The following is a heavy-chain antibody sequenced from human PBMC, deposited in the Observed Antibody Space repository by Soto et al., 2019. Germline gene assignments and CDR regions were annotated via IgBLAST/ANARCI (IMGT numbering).Heavy chain of an antibody. J-gene: IGHJ4*02. D-gene: IGHD5-18*01. V-gene: IGHV3-23*01. CDR1: GFTFTAYA. Sequence: GGSLRLSCAASGFTFTAYAMSWVRQVPGKGLEWVSVISKNGDEEYYADSVKGRFTISRDNSKNTLYLQMNSLRAEDTAVYYCAKGRGYSYGPLDYWGQGTLVTVSS. CDR3: AKGRGYSYGPLDY. CDR2: ISKNGDEE.